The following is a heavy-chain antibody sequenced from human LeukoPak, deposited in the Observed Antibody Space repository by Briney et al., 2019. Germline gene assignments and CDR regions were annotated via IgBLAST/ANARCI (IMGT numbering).Heavy chain of an antibody. D-gene: IGHD3-16*01. V-gene: IGHV4-39*01. CDR1: GGSISGNYY. Sequence: SETLSLTCTVSGGSISGNYYWGWIRQPPGKGPEWIGSIFYTGKSNRNPSLKTRVTVSVDTSKNQFFLKVTSVTVADTAVYFCARLGDVEVNGGTLDYWGRGTLVTVSS. J-gene: IGHJ4*01. CDR2: IFYTGKS. CDR3: ARLGDVEVNGGTLDY.